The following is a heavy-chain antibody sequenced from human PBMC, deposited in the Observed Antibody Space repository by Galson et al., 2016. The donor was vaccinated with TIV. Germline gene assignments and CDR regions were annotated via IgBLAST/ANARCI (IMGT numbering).Heavy chain of an antibody. CDR1: GFIFSGYA. CDR3: ARTVTGNVYYSGMDG. Sequence: LRLSCAASGFIFSGYALHWVRQAPGKGLEWLAVISYDGTNKYYADSVRGRFTISRDNSRNTLYLLMSSLRGEDTAVYYCARTVTGNVYYSGMDGWGQGTTVTVSS. CDR2: ISYDGTNK. J-gene: IGHJ6*02. D-gene: IGHD6-19*01. V-gene: IGHV3-30-3*01.